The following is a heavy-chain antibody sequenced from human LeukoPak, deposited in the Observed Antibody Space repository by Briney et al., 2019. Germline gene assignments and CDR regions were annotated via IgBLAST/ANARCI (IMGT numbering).Heavy chain of an antibody. V-gene: IGHV1-18*01. Sequence: ASVKVSCKASGYTFTSYGISWVRQAPGQGLEWMGWISAYNGNTNYAQKLQGRVTMTTDTSTSTACMELRSLRSDDTAVYYCARDAPHSYYGSGSLSHYWGQGTLVTVSS. CDR3: ARDAPHSYYGSGSLSHY. CDR1: GYTFTSYG. CDR2: ISAYNGNT. J-gene: IGHJ4*02. D-gene: IGHD3-10*01.